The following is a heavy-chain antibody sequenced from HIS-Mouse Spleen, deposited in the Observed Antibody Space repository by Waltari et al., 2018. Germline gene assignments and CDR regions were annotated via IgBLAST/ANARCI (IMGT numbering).Heavy chain of an antibody. Sequence: QLQLQESGPGLVKPSETLSLPCTVSGGPTSTRSYYWGWIRQPPGKGLEWIGSIYYSGSTYYNPSLKSRVTISVDTSKNQFSLKLSSVTAADTAVYYCAREIPYSSSWYDWYFDLWGRGTLVTVSS. CDR1: GGPTSTRSYY. D-gene: IGHD6-13*01. CDR3: AREIPYSSSWYDWYFDL. J-gene: IGHJ2*01. V-gene: IGHV4-39*07. CDR2: IYYSGST.